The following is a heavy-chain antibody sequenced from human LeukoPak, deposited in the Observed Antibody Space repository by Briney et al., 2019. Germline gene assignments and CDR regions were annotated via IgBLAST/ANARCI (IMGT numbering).Heavy chain of an antibody. V-gene: IGHV4-39*07. D-gene: IGHD3-10*01. CDR3: ARAISDRYYYYYMDV. CDR1: GGSISTSSYY. Sequence: SETLSLTCTVSGGSISTSSYYWGWVRQPPGKGLEWIGNIFYSGSTYYSPSLKSRVTISLDTSRNQFSLKLSSVTAADTAIYYCARAISDRYYYYYMDVWGKGTTVTVSS. CDR2: IFYSGST. J-gene: IGHJ6*03.